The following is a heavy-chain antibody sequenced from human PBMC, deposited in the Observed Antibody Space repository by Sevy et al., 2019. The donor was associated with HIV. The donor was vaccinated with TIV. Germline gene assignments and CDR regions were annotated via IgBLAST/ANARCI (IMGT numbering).Heavy chain of an antibody. D-gene: IGHD3-3*01. CDR2: IRYDGSTK. V-gene: IGHV3-33*01. CDR3: ARDRLGITISAEWGGGMDV. CDR1: GFTLSSYG. J-gene: IGHJ6*02. Sequence: GGSLRLSCAASGFTLSSYGMHWVRQAPGKGLEWVAVIRYDGSTKYYADSVKGRFTISRDNSKNTLYLQMNSLRAEDTAVYCCARDRLGITISAEWGGGMDVWGQGTTVTVSS.